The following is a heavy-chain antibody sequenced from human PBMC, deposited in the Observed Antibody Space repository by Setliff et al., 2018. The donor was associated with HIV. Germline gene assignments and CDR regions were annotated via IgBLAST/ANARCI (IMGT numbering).Heavy chain of an antibody. J-gene: IGHJ5*02. CDR1: GGPFGVYR. D-gene: IGHD3-10*01. V-gene: IGHV4-4*07. CDR2: IDSSGTT. CDR3: ARDRHSSGLGSYGP. Sequence: SETLSLTCTISGGPFGVYRWSWIRQSAGRGLEWIERIDSSGTTDYKPSLKGRVAISVDTSRNQFSLRVTSVTAADTAVYFCARDRHSSGLGSYGPWGPGILVTVSS.